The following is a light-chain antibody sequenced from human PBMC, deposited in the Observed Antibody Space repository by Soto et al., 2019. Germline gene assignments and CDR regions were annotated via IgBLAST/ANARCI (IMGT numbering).Light chain of an antibody. CDR3: QQSYSTTWT. CDR2: AAS. CDR1: QGISTY. J-gene: IGKJ1*01. V-gene: IGKV1-39*01. Sequence: DIQMTQSPSSLSASVGDRVTITCRASQGISTYLNWYQQKPGKAPKLLIYAASSLQSGVPSRFSGSGSETDFTLTSSSRQPEDFATYSCQQSYSTTWTFGQGTKVEIQ.